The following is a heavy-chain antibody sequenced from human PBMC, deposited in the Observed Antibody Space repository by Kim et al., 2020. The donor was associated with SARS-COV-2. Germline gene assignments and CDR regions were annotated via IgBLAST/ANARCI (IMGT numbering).Heavy chain of an antibody. Sequence: SETLSLTCAVYGGSFSGYYWSWIRQPPGKGLEWIGEINHSGSTNYNPSLKSRVTISVNTSKNQFSLKLSYVTAADMAVNYCARGLNSGQGTLVTVSS. J-gene: IGHJ4*02. CDR3: ARGLN. CDR2: INHSGST. V-gene: IGHV4-34*01. CDR1: GGSFSGYY.